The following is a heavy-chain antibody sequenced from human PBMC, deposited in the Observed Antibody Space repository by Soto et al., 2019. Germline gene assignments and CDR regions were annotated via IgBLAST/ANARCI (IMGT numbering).Heavy chain of an antibody. CDR2: IYYSGST. V-gene: IGHV4-39*01. CDR3: GSSWYNGGWFDP. D-gene: IGHD6-13*01. J-gene: IGHJ5*02. CDR1: GGSISSSSYY. Sequence: SETLSLTCTVSGGSISSSSYYWGWIRQPPGKGPEWIGSIYYSGSTYYNPSLKSRVTISVDTSKNQFSLKLSSVTAADAAVYYCGSSWYNGGWFDPWGQGTLVTVSS.